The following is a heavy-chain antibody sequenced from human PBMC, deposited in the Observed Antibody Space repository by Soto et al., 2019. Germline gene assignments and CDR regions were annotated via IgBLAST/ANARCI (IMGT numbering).Heavy chain of an antibody. CDR3: ARDLSKVRGVITDNLGY. V-gene: IGHV1-2*02. D-gene: IGHD3-10*01. CDR2: INPNSGGT. Sequence: ASVKVSCKASGYTFTGYYMHWVRQAPGQGLEWMGWINPNSGGTNYAQKFQGRVTMTRDTSISTAYMELSRLRSDDTAVYYCARDLSKVRGVITDNLGYWGQGTLVTVS. J-gene: IGHJ4*02. CDR1: GYTFTGYY.